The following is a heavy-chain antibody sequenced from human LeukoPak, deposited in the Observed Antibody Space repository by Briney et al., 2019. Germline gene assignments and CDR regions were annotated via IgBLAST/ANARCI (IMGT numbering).Heavy chain of an antibody. CDR1: GFTVSTFA. CDR3: AKDRSIAAVLDY. D-gene: IGHD6-25*01. Sequence: GGSLRRSCAASGFTVSTFAMIWVRQPPGKGLEWVSYISSSGSTIYYADSVKGRFTISRDKSKNTLYLQMNSLRAEDTAVYYCAKDRSIAAVLDYWGQGTLVTVSS. V-gene: IGHV3-48*01. CDR2: ISSSGSTI. J-gene: IGHJ4*02.